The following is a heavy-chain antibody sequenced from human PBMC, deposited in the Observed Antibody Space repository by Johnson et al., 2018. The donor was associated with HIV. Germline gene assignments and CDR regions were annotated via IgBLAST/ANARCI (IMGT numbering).Heavy chain of an antibody. J-gene: IGHJ3*01. CDR2: ISYDGSNK. V-gene: IGHV3-30*04. D-gene: IGHD6-19*01. CDR3: AREGPGYSSGWYAFDL. CDR1: GFTFSSYA. Sequence: QVQLVESGGGLVQPGGSLRLSCSASGFTFSSYAMHWVRQAPGKGLAWVAVISYDGSNKYYADSVKGRFTISRDNVKNSLYLQMNSLRVEDTALYYCAREGPGYSSGWYAFDLWGQGTMVTVSS.